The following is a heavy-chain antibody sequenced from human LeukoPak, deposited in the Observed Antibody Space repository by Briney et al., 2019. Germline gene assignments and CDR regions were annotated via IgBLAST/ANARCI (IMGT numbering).Heavy chain of an antibody. CDR2: IYYSGNI. CDR3: ARGGYSYVNYFDY. D-gene: IGHD5-18*01. J-gene: IGHJ4*02. V-gene: IGHV4-59*01. Sequence: PSETLSLTCTVSGDSIKSYYWTWIRQTPGKGLEWIGHIYYSGNINYNPSLKSRVTISLDTSKSQFSLKPSSVTAADTAVYYCARGGYSYVNYFDYWGQGTLVTVSS. CDR1: GDSIKSYY.